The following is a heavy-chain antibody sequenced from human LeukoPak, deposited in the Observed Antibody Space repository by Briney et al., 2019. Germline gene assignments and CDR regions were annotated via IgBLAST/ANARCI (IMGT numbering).Heavy chain of an antibody. J-gene: IGHJ4*02. Sequence: ASVTVSCKASGYTFTSYGISWVRQAPGQGLEWMGWISAYNGNTNYAQKLQGRVTMTTDTSTSTAYMELRSLRSDGTAVYYCARADFSSGWYGGDDYWGQGTLVTVSS. V-gene: IGHV1-18*01. D-gene: IGHD6-19*01. CDR1: GYTFTSYG. CDR2: ISAYNGNT. CDR3: ARADFSSGWYGGDDY.